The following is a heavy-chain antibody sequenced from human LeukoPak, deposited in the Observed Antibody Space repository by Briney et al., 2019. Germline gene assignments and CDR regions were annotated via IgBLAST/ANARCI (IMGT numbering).Heavy chain of an antibody. CDR3: ARSVGGSYYYYYMDV. J-gene: IGHJ6*03. CDR1: GGSISSGSYY. V-gene: IGHV4-61*02. Sequence: SQTLSRTGNLLGGSISSGSYYWSWIRQPAGKGLEWVGRIYTSGSTNYNPSLKSRVTISVETSKNQFSQNLNFVPAADTAVYFCARSVGGSYYYYYMDVWGTGTTVTVSS. D-gene: IGHD3-10*01. CDR2: IYTSGST.